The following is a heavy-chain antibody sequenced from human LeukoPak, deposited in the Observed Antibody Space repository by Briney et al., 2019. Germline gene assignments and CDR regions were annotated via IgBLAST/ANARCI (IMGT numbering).Heavy chain of an antibody. Sequence: SETLSLTCAVYGGSFSGYYWSWIRQPTGKGLEWIGEINHSGSTNYNPSLKSRVTISVDTSKNQFSLKLSSVTAADTAVYYCARVGIVGAIFDYWGQGTLVTVSS. J-gene: IGHJ4*02. CDR1: GGSFSGYY. V-gene: IGHV4-34*01. CDR3: ARVGIVGAIFDY. D-gene: IGHD1-26*01. CDR2: INHSGST.